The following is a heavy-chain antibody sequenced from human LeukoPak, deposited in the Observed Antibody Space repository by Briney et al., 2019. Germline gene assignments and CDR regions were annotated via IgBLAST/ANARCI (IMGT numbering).Heavy chain of an antibody. CDR1: GFAFSSLA. CDR2: ISYDGNNQ. CDR3: ARVGSRYCSGANCYDGF. Sequence: GGSLRLSCAVSGFAFSSLAMHWVRQAPGKGLECVAFISYDGNNQYYAGSVKGRFTISRDNSKNTLYLQMNNLTAEDTAIYYCARVGSRYCSGANCYDGFWGQGTLVSVSS. D-gene: IGHD2-15*01. V-gene: IGHV3-30-3*01. J-gene: IGHJ4*02.